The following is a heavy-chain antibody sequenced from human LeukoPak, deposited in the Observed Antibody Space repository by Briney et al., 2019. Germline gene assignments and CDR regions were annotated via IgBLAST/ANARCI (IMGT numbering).Heavy chain of an antibody. J-gene: IGHJ4*02. Sequence: GGSLRLSCAASGFTVSSNYMTWVRHAPGKGLEWLSGINWKTGATGYSDSVKGRFTISKDNTKNSLYLQMNSLRAEDTAFYYCARETSARGVSTHWGQGTLVTVSS. CDR1: GFTVSSNY. D-gene: IGHD3-10*01. CDR3: ARETSARGVSTH. V-gene: IGHV3-20*04. CDR2: INWKTGAT.